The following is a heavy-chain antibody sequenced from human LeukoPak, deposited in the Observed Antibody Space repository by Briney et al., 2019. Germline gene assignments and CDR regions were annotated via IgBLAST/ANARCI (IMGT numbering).Heavy chain of an antibody. Sequence: GGSLRLSCAASGFTFSSYAMHWVRQAPGKGLEWVAVISYDGSNKYYADPVKGRFTISRDNSKNRLYLQMNSLRAEDTAVYYCARDLVCSGGSCQGAYYYYGMDVWGQGTTVTVSS. CDR1: GFTFSSYA. J-gene: IGHJ6*02. CDR3: ARDLVCSGGSCQGAYYYYGMDV. CDR2: ISYDGSNK. V-gene: IGHV3-30-3*01. D-gene: IGHD2-15*01.